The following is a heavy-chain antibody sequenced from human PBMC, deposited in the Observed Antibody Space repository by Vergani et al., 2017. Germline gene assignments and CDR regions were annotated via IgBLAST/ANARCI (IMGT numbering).Heavy chain of an antibody. Sequence: QVQLQESGPGLVKPSQTLSLTCTVSGGSISSGGYYWSWIRQHPGKGLEWLGYIYYSGSTYYNPSLKSRVTISVDTSKNQFSLKLSSVTAADTAVYYCARAPSDYGGKGDWYFDLWGRGTLVTVSS. CDR2: IYYSGST. CDR1: GGSISSGGYY. CDR3: ARAPSDYGGKGDWYFDL. D-gene: IGHD4-23*01. V-gene: IGHV4-31*03. J-gene: IGHJ2*01.